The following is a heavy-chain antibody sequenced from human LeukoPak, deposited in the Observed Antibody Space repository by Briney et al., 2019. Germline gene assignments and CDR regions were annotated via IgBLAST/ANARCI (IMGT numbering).Heavy chain of an antibody. V-gene: IGHV3-7*01. J-gene: IGHJ3*02. D-gene: IGHD2-15*01. CDR3: ARAPWWSSRAFDI. CDR2: IKQDGSEK. CDR1: GFTFSSYW. Sequence: GGSLRLSCAASGFTFSSYWMSWVRQAPGKGLEWVANIKQDGSEKYYVDSVKGRFTISRDNAKNSLYLQMNSLRAEDTAVYCCARAPWWSSRAFDIWGQGTMVTVSS.